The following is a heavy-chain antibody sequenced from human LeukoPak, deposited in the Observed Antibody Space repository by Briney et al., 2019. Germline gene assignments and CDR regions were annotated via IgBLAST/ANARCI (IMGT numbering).Heavy chain of an antibody. CDR3: ARDHLGVYYFDY. J-gene: IGHJ4*02. CDR1: GYTLTELS. CDR2: FDPEDGET. D-gene: IGHD3-16*01. Sequence: ASVKVSCKVSGYTLTELSMHWVRQAPGKGLEWMGGFDPEDGETIYAQKFQGGVTMTEDTSTDTAYMELSSLRSEDTAVYYCARDHLGVYYFDYWGQGTLVTVSS. V-gene: IGHV1-24*01.